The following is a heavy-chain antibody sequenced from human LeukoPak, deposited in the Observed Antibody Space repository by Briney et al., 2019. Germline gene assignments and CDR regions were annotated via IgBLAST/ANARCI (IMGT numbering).Heavy chain of an antibody. V-gene: IGHV4-34*01. J-gene: IGHJ4*02. CDR2: INHSGST. Sequence: PSETLSLTCAVYGGSFSGYYWSWIRQPPGKGLEGIGEINHSGSTNYNPSLKSRFTISVDTSKNQFSLKLSSVTAADTAVYYCARGHKIFYYGSGGFDYWGQGTLVTVSS. CDR1: GGSFSGYY. D-gene: IGHD3-10*01. CDR3: ARGHKIFYYGSGGFDY.